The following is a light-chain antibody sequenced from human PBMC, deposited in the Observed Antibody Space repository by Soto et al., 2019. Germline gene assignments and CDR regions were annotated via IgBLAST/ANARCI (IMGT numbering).Light chain of an antibody. J-gene: IGKJ4*01. Sequence: ALQLTQSPSSLSASVGDRVTITCRASQGISSGLAWYQQKPGKGPKVLIYDASNLQSGVPSRFSGSGSGTDFTLTISSLQPEDFATYYCQQFNNYPLSFGGGTKVEIK. CDR2: DAS. V-gene: IGKV1D-13*01. CDR1: QGISSG. CDR3: QQFNNYPLS.